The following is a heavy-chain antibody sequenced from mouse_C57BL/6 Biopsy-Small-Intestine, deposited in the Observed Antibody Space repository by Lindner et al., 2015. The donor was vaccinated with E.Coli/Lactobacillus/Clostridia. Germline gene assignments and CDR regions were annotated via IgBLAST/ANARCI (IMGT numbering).Heavy chain of an antibody. J-gene: IGHJ3*01. Sequence: VQLQESGPELVKPGASVKISCKASGYAFSSSWMNWVKQRPGQGLEWIGYIYIGNGYTEYSEKFKGKATLSSDTSSSTAYIQLSSLTSEDSAVYFCARPMLDGYAWLAYWGQGTLVTVSA. D-gene: IGHD2-2*01. CDR3: ARPMLDGYAWLAY. CDR1: GYAFSSSW. V-gene: IGHV1-58*01. CDR2: IYIGNGYT.